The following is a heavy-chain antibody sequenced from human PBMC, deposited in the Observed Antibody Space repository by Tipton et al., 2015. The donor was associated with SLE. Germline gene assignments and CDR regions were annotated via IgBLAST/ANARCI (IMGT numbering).Heavy chain of an antibody. J-gene: IGHJ3*01. CDR2: IYHSGGT. D-gene: IGHD7-27*01. V-gene: IGHV4-31*11. Sequence: GLVKPSETLSLTCAVSGGSISSGGYSWTWLRQHPGTGLEWIGYIYHSGGTYYNPSLMGRVTISVDTSRNQFSLKLTSVTAADTAVYYCATNWGDVGVGSFDLWGQGTMVTVSS. CDR1: GGSISSGGYS. CDR3: ATNWGDVGVGSFDL.